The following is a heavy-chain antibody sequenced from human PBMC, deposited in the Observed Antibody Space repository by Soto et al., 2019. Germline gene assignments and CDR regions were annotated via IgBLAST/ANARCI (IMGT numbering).Heavy chain of an antibody. V-gene: IGHV3-48*01. J-gene: IGHJ5*02. Sequence: EVQLVESGGGLVQPGGSLRLSCAASGFTFSSYSMNWVRQAPGKGLEWVSYISSSSSTIYYADSVKGRFTISRDNAKNSLYLQMNSMRAEDTAVYYGAREEGLRNWFDPWGQGTLVTVSS. CDR1: GFTFSSYS. CDR2: ISSSSSTI. CDR3: AREEGLRNWFDP. D-gene: IGHD5-12*01.